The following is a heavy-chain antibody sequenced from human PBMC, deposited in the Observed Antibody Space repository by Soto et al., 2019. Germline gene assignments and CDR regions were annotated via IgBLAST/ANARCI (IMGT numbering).Heavy chain of an antibody. V-gene: IGHV4-39*01. J-gene: IGHJ4*02. CDR3: ARRRGTYYFDY. CDR1: GGSINKSSYY. D-gene: IGHD3-16*01. Sequence: SSETLSLTCPVSGGSINKSSYYWGWVRQPPGKGLEWIGSIYYSGSTYYNPSLKSRVTISVDTSKNQFSLKLSSVIAADTAVYYCARRRGTYYFDYWGQGTLVTVSS. CDR2: IYYSGST.